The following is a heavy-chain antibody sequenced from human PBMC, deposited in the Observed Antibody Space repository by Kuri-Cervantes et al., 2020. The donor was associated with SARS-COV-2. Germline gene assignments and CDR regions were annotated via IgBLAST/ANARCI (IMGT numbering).Heavy chain of an antibody. CDR3: ARSSDTAMERELDY. D-gene: IGHD5-18*01. CDR2: TSFDGTKK. V-gene: IGHV3-30*04. Sequence: TCAASGFSLSTYTMHWVRQAPGKGLEWVALTSFDGTKKYYADSVKGRVTISRDNSKSILFLQMNSLRPEDTAVYYCARSSDTAMERELDYWGHGTLVTVSS. CDR1: GFSLSTYT. J-gene: IGHJ4*01.